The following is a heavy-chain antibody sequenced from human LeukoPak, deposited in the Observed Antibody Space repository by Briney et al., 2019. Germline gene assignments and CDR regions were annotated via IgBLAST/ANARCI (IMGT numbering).Heavy chain of an antibody. D-gene: IGHD4-17*01. CDR3: ARDFRDYRDYVAYFDS. CDR1: GFTFSTYA. V-gene: IGHV3-30-3*01. Sequence: PGGSLRLSCAASGFTFSTYAMHWVRQAPGKGLGWVAVILYDGTNQYYADSVKGRFSISRDNSRNTLYLQMNSLKVEDTAVYYCARDFRDYRDYVAYFDSWGQGTLVTVSS. CDR2: ILYDGTNQ. J-gene: IGHJ4*02.